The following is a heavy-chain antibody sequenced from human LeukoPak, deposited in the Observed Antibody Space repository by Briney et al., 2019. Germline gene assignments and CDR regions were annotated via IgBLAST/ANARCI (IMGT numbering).Heavy chain of an antibody. Sequence: GGSLRLSCAASGFIVSSNYMSWVRQAPGKGLEWVSVMYSGGSTFYADSVKDRFTVSRDNSKNTLYLQMNSLRAEDTAVYYCAKDSPYYYDSSGYYDAASAFDIWGQGTMVTVSS. J-gene: IGHJ3*02. D-gene: IGHD3-22*01. CDR3: AKDSPYYYDSSGYYDAASAFDI. CDR2: MYSGGST. CDR1: GFIVSSNY. V-gene: IGHV3-53*01.